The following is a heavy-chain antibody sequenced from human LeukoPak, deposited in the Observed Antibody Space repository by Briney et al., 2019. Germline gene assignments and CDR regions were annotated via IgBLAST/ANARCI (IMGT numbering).Heavy chain of an antibody. CDR1: GGSISSGGYY. CDR3: ARDRYFPRDQFDY. V-gene: IGHV4-30-2*01. D-gene: IGHD2-2*01. J-gene: IGHJ4*02. Sequence: PSETLSLTCTVSGGSISSGGYYWSWIRQPPGKGLEWIGYIYHSGSTYYNPSLKSRVTISVDRSKNQFSLKLSSVTAADTAVYYCARDRYFPRDQFDYWGQGTLVTVSS. CDR2: IYHSGST.